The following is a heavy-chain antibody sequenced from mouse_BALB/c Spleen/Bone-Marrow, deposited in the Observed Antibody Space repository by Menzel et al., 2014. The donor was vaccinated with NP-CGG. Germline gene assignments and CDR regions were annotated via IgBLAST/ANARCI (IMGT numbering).Heavy chain of an antibody. CDR2: IYPGDGDT. V-gene: IGHV1-82*01. CDR1: GYAFSSSW. CDR3: ARRGGNPSFDY. D-gene: IGHD2-1*01. J-gene: IGHJ2*01. Sequence: QVQLQQPGPELVKPGASVKISCKASGYAFSSSWMNWVKQRPGQGLEWIGRIYPGDGDTNYNGKFKGKATLTADKSSGTAYMQLSSLTSVDSAVYFCARRGGNPSFDYWGQGTTLTVSS.